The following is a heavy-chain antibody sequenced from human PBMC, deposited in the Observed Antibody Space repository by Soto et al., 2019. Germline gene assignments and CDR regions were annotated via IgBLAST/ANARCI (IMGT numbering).Heavy chain of an antibody. Sequence: PGGSLKISWQGSGYSFTSYWISWVRQMPGKGLEWMGRIDPSDSYTNYSPSFQGHVTISADKSISTAYLQWSRLKASDTAMYYFARGDYDLYNWFDPWGQGTLVTVSS. D-gene: IGHD4-17*01. J-gene: IGHJ5*02. CDR2: IDPSDSYT. CDR1: GYSFTSYW. V-gene: IGHV5-10-1*01. CDR3: ARGDYDLYNWFDP.